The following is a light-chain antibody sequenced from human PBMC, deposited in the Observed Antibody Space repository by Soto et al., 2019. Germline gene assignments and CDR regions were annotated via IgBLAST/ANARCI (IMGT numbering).Light chain of an antibody. V-gene: IGKV1-5*01. J-gene: IGKJ4*01. CDR2: DAS. Sequence: DFPLPPSPSTLSASVRDRVTITCGASQSISSWLAWYQQKPGKAPKLLIYDASSLESGVPSRFSGSGSGTEFTLTISSRQPDDFAVYYCQQDIRWPLTVGGGTKVDIK. CDR1: QSISSW. CDR3: QQDIRWPLT.